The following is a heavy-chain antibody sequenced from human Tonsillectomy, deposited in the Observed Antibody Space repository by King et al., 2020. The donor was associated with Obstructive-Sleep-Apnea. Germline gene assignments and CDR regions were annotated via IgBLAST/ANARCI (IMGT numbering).Heavy chain of an antibody. V-gene: IGHV3-74*03. D-gene: IGHD3-3*01. CDR3: VRGSNDFWS. CDR1: GFTFRNYW. Sequence: VQLVESGGGLVQPGGSLRLSCAASGFTFRNYWMHWVRQAPGKGLVWVSRIKSDGSSTTDADAVKGRFTVSRDNANNTLYLQMNSLRAEDTAVYYCVRGSNDFWSWGQGTLVTVSS. CDR2: IKSDGSST. J-gene: IGHJ4*02.